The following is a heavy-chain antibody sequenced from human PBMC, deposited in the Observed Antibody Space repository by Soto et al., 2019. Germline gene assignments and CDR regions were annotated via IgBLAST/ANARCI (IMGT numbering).Heavy chain of an antibody. D-gene: IGHD6-25*01. CDR1: GFTFGDYA. CDR2: IRSKAYGGTT. Sequence: PGGSLSLACTASGFTFGDYAMSWVRQAPGKGLEWVGFIRSKAYGGTTEYAASVKGRFTISRDDSKSIAYLQMNSLKTEDTAVYYCTRAPPVFNTATGPRSAFDIWGQGTMVTVSS. CDR3: TRAPPVFNTATGPRSAFDI. J-gene: IGHJ3*02. V-gene: IGHV3-49*04.